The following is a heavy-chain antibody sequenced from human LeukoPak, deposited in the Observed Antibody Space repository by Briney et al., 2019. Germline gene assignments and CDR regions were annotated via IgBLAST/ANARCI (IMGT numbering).Heavy chain of an antibody. CDR1: GGTFSSYA. CDR3: ARAPYDFSSGYPYYYFDY. D-gene: IGHD3-3*01. J-gene: IGHJ4*02. CDR2: IIPIFGTA. V-gene: IGHV1-69*06. Sequence: GASVKVSCKASGGTFSSYAISWVRQAPGQGLEWMGGIIPIFGTANYAQKFQGRVTITADKSTSTAYMELSSLRSEDTAVYYCARAPYDFSSGYPYYYFDYWGQGTLVTVSS.